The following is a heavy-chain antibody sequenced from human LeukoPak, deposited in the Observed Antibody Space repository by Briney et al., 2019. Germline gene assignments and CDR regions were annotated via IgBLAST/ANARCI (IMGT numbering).Heavy chain of an antibody. CDR2: INHSGNT. D-gene: IGHD3-9*01. CDR3: ARAGVWLPAV. J-gene: IGHJ4*02. V-gene: IGHV4-4*02. Sequence: PSETLSLTCAVSGASISSDKWWSWVRQPPGKGLEWIGEINHSGNTNYSPSLKSRVTMSTDKSKNESSLRLTSVTAADTAVYYCARAGVWLPAVWGQGTLVTVSS. CDR1: GASISSDKW.